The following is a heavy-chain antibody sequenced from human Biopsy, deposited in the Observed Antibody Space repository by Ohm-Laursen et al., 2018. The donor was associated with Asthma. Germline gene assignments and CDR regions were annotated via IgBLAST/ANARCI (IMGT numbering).Heavy chain of an antibody. J-gene: IGHJ4*02. D-gene: IGHD2-21*01. CDR1: GFTFDDYG. CDR2: ISWNSGSI. CDR3: AKATLGDIGKDY. V-gene: IGHV3-9*01. Sequence: SLRLSRAASGFTFDDYGMHWVRQAPGKGLEWVSGISWNSGSIGYADSVKGRFTISRDNAKNSLYLQMNSLRVEDTALYYCAKATLGDIGKDYWGQGTLVTVSS.